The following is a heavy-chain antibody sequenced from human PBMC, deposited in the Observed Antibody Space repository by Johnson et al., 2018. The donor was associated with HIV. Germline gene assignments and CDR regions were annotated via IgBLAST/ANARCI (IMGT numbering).Heavy chain of an antibody. CDR2: ISYDGNNK. CDR1: GFTFRSYP. D-gene: IGHD5-24*01. V-gene: IGHV3-30*14. J-gene: IGHJ3*02. Sequence: VQLVESGGGVVQPGRSLRLSCAASGFTFRSYPMHWVRQAPGKGLEWVAVISYDGNNKYYADSVKGRFTISRDNSKNTLYLQMNRLRAEDTAVYYCAREWLYGFDIWGQGTMVTVSS. CDR3: AREWLYGFDI.